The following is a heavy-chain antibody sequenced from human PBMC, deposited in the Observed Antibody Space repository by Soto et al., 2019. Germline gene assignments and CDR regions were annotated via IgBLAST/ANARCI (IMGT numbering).Heavy chain of an antibody. V-gene: IGHV3-23*01. J-gene: IGHJ4*02. D-gene: IGHD3-22*01. CDR3: ATCYYYDSSGSSDY. CDR1: GFTFSSYA. Sequence: EVQLLESGGGLVQPVGSLRLSCAASGFTFSSYAMSWVRQAPGKGLEWVSAISGSGGSTYYADSVKGRFTISRDNSKNTLYLQMNGLRAEDTAVYYCATCYYYDSSGSSDYWGQGTLVTVSS. CDR2: ISGSGGST.